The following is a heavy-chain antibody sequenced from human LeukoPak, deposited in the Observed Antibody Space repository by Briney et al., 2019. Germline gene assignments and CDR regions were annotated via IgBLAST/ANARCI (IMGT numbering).Heavy chain of an antibody. CDR3: ARDVPDFWSGFDS. Sequence: EASVEVSCKASGYPFNTYGLSWVRQAPGQGLEWMGQISGNDGATKYAQRFQGRVTMTTDTATSTAYLELTSLTSDDTAVYYCARDVPDFWSGFDSWGQGTLVTVSP. V-gene: IGHV1-18*04. J-gene: IGHJ4*02. CDR1: GYPFNTYG. CDR2: ISGNDGAT. D-gene: IGHD3-3*01.